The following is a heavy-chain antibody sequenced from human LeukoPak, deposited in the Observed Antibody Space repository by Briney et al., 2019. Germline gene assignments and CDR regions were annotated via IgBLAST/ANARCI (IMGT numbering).Heavy chain of an antibody. CDR2: ISYDGSNK. Sequence: PGGSLRLSCAASGFTFSSYAMHWVRQAPGKGLEWVAVISYDGSNKYYADSVKGRFTISRDNSENTLYLQMNSLRAEDTAVYYCARVPDYGPSDYWGQGTLVTVSS. CDR3: ARVPDYGPSDY. D-gene: IGHD4-17*01. J-gene: IGHJ4*02. V-gene: IGHV3-30-3*01. CDR1: GFTFSSYA.